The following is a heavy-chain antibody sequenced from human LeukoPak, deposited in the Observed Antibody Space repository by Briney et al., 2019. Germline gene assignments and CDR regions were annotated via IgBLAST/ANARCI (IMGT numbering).Heavy chain of an antibody. V-gene: IGHV1-2*02. CDR3: ARGRSMVRGVINYYFDY. Sequence: ASVKVSCKASGYTFTGYYMHWVRQAPGQGVEWMGWINPNSGGTNYAQKFQGRVTMTRDTSISTAYMELSRLRSDDTAVYYCARGRSMVRGVINYYFDYWGQGTLVTVSS. J-gene: IGHJ4*02. CDR2: INPNSGGT. D-gene: IGHD3-10*01. CDR1: GYTFTGYY.